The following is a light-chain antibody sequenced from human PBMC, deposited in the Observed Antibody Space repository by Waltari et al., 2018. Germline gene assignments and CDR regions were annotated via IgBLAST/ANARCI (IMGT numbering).Light chain of an antibody. CDR1: PSHSNW. CDR3: QQYRNLWT. V-gene: IGKV1-5*03. J-gene: IGKJ1*01. Sequence: DIQLPQSPSTLSASVGDRVTITCRASPSHSNWLAWYQQKPGKAPKVLIYNASTLESGVPSSFSGSGSGTEFTLTISSLQPDDFATYYCQQYRNLWTFGQGTKVEIK. CDR2: NAS.